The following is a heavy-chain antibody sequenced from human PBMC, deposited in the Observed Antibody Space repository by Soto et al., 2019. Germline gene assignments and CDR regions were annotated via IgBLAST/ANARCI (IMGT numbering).Heavy chain of an antibody. J-gene: IGHJ6*02. Sequence: SVKVSCKASGGTFSSYAISWVRQAPGQGLEWMGGIIPIFGTANYAQKFQGRVTITADKSTSTAYMELSSLRSEDTAVYYCARDRPTLGSSENYGMDVWGQGTTVTVSS. CDR2: IIPIFGTA. V-gene: IGHV1-69*06. D-gene: IGHD6-6*01. CDR1: GGTFSSYA. CDR3: ARDRPTLGSSENYGMDV.